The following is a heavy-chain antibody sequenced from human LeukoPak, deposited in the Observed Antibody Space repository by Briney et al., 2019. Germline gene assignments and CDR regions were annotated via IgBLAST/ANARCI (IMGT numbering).Heavy chain of an antibody. CDR1: GYRFSAYW. V-gene: IGHV5-51*01. CDR3: ARLGEAVVVPAARPFDY. D-gene: IGHD2-2*01. J-gene: IGHJ4*02. CDR2: IYPDDSDT. Sequence: GESLKISCKGFGYRFSAYWIAWVRQMPGKGLEWMGIIYPDDSDTRYSPSFQGQVNISADKSISTAYLQWSSLKASDTAMYYCARLGEAVVVPAARPFDYWGQGTLVTVSS.